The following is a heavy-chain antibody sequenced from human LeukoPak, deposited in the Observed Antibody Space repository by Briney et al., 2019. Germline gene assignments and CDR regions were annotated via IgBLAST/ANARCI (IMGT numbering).Heavy chain of an antibody. Sequence: SVKVSCEASGGTFSSYAISWVRQAPGQGLEWMGGIIPIFGTANYAQKFQGRVTITADESTSTAYMELSSLRSEDTAVYYCARETPGAGHFDYWGQGSLVTVSS. CDR2: IIPIFGTA. V-gene: IGHV1-69*13. J-gene: IGHJ4*02. CDR1: GGTFSSYA. D-gene: IGHD7-27*01. CDR3: ARETPGAGHFDY.